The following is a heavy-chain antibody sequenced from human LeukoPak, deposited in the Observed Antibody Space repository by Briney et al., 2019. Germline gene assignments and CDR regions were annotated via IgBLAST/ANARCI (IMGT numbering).Heavy chain of an antibody. V-gene: IGHV1-69*05. D-gene: IGHD2-2*01. CDR3: ARGGYNCSSTSCSSPYYMDV. J-gene: IGHJ6*03. CDR2: IIPIFGTA. CDR1: GGTFSSYA. Sequence: ALVKVSCKASGGTFSSYAISWVRQAPGQGLEWMGGIIPIFGTANYAQKFQGRVTITTDESTSTAYMELSSLRSEDTAVYYCARGGYNCSSTSCSSPYYMDVWGKGTTVTVSS.